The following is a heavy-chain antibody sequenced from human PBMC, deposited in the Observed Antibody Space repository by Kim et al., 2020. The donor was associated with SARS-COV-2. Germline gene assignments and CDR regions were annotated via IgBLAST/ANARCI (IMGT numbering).Heavy chain of an antibody. Sequence: GGSLRLSCITSGFTFSNYWMHWVRQAPGKGLVWVSRINSDGSTTTNADSVKGRFTISRDNAKNTLYLQMNSLRADDTAVYYCASRINGGNSEIDFWGQGTLVTVSS. CDR3: ASRINGGNSEIDF. D-gene: IGHD2-21*01. CDR1: GFTFSNYW. CDR2: INSDGSTT. V-gene: IGHV3-74*01. J-gene: IGHJ4*02.